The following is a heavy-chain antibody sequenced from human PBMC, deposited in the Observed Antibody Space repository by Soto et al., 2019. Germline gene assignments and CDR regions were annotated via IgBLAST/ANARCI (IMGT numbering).Heavy chain of an antibody. V-gene: IGHV3-7*01. J-gene: IGHJ6*02. D-gene: IGHD6-13*01. CDR1: GFTFSSYW. CDR3: ARGACIAAAGSRMCRPYYYGMDV. Sequence: PVGSLRLSCAASGFTFSSYWMSWVRQAPGKGLEWVANIKQDGSEKYYVDSVKGRFTISRDNAKNSLYLQMNSLRAGDTAVYYCARGACIAAAGSRMCRPYYYGMDVWGQGTTVTVSS. CDR2: IKQDGSEK.